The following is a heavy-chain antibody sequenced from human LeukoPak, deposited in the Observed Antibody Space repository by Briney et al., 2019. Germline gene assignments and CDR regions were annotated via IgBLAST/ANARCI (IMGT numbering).Heavy chain of an antibody. V-gene: IGHV3-30*04. CDR3: ARGGFSSGWALINYYYGMDV. CDR2: ISYDGSNK. D-gene: IGHD6-19*01. Sequence: PGGSLRLSCAAPGFTFSSYAMHWVRQAPGKGLEWVAVISYDGSNKYYADSVKGRFTISRDNSKNTLYLQMNSLRAEDTAVYYCARGGFSSGWALINYYYGMDVWGQGTTVTVSS. J-gene: IGHJ6*02. CDR1: GFTFSSYA.